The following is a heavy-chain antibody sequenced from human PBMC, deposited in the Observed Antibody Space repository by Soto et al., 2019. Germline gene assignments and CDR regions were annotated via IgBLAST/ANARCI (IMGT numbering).Heavy chain of an antibody. V-gene: IGHV3-23*01. Sequence: PGGSLRLSCAASGFTFSSYAMSWVRQAPGKGLEWVSAISGSGGSTYYADSVKGRFTISRDNSKNTLYLQMNSLRAEDTAVYYCAKDQEYYDILTGYYYYYYYGMDVWGQGTTVTAP. D-gene: IGHD3-9*01. CDR2: ISGSGGST. J-gene: IGHJ6*02. CDR3: AKDQEYYDILTGYYYYYYYGMDV. CDR1: GFTFSSYA.